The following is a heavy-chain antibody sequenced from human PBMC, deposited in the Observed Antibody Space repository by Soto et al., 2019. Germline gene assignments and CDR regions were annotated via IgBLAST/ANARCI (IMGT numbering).Heavy chain of an antibody. CDR3: ARRGQTKWLNAFDI. V-gene: IGHV1-69*12. CDR2: IIPIFGTA. Sequence: QVQLVQSGAEVKKPGSSVKVSCKASGGTFSSYAISWVRQAPGQGLEWMGGIIPIFGTANYAQKFQGRVKLTADESTNTAYMELSSLRSEDTAVYDCARRGQTKWLNAFDIWGQGTMVTVSS. J-gene: IGHJ3*02. CDR1: GGTFSSYA. D-gene: IGHD6-19*01.